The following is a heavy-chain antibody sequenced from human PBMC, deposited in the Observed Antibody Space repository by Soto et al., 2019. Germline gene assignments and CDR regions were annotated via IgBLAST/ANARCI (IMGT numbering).Heavy chain of an antibody. CDR3: AKDRQRDFPRGWGLDD. Sequence: EVQLVESGGGVVQFGRSLRLSCEASGFPFDDHAMHWVRQVPGKGLEWVSGISWSSDDVGYVDSVKGRFTISRDNVRNFLYLQMDSLTTDDTAVYFCAKDRQRDFPRGWGLDDWGQGTLVTVSS. V-gene: IGHV3-9*01. CDR2: ISWSSDDV. CDR1: GFPFDDHA. J-gene: IGHJ4*02. D-gene: IGHD6-19*01.